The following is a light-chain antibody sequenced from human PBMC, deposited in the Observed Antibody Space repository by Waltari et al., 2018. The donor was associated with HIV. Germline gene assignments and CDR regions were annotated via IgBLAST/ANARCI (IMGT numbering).Light chain of an antibody. Sequence: EIVMTQSPATLYVSPGDRTILSCRASQSVTSNLAWYKQKPGQARRRHIDSASTRATGIPARFSGGGTGTDFTLTMTSLQSEDSGFYYCQQYGSWPLTFGGGTKVEIK. J-gene: IGKJ4*01. CDR3: QQYGSWPLT. CDR2: SAS. V-gene: IGKV3-15*01. CDR1: QSVTSN.